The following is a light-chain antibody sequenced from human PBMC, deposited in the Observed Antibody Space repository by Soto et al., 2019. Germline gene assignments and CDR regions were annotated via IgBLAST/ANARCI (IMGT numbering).Light chain of an antibody. CDR1: QSVSSSY. CDR2: GAS. CDR3: QQYNNWPLT. J-gene: IGKJ4*01. Sequence: EIVLTQSPGTLSLSPGERATLSCRASQSVSSSYLAWYQQKPGQAPRLLIYGASSRATGIPDRFSGRGSGTDFTLTISSLQSEDFAVYYCQQYNNWPLTFGGGTKVEIK. V-gene: IGKV3-20*01.